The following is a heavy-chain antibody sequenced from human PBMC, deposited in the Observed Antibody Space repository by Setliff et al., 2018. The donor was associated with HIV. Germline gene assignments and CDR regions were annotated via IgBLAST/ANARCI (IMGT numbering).Heavy chain of an antibody. Sequence: ASVKVSCKASGYTFTDNYIHWVRQAPGQGLEWMAWINSATGGTNYAQNFQGWVTVTGDTSINTVYMELSSLKSDDTAVYYCARDYLHVFDTWGQGTMVTVSS. CDR3: ARDYLHVFDT. J-gene: IGHJ3*02. CDR2: INSATGGT. V-gene: IGHV1-2*04. CDR1: GYTFTDNY.